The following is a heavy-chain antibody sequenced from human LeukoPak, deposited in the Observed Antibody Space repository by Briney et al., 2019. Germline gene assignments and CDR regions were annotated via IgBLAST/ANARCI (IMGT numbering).Heavy chain of an antibody. Sequence: GASVKVSCKASGYTFTKFDINWVRQATGQGLEWMGRIIPILGTANYAQKFQGRVTITTDESTSTAYMELSSLRSEDTAVYYCARAPVATIFGVVTNWFDPWGQGTLVTVSS. CDR3: ARAPVATIFGVVTNWFDP. CDR1: GYTFTKFD. D-gene: IGHD3-3*01. J-gene: IGHJ5*02. CDR2: IIPILGTA. V-gene: IGHV1-69*11.